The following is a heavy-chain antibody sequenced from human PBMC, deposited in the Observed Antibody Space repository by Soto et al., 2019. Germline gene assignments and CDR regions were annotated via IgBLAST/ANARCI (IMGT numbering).Heavy chain of an antibody. CDR3: AHGYDILRFDY. Sequence: QITLKESGPPLVKPTQTLTLTCTFSGFSLSTSGVGVGWIRQPPGKALEWLALIYWDDDKRYSPSLKSRLTLTKDPSQNQVVLTMTNMDPVDTATHYCAHGYDILRFDYWGQGTLVTVSS. V-gene: IGHV2-5*02. J-gene: IGHJ4*02. CDR2: IYWDDDK. D-gene: IGHD3-9*01. CDR1: GFSLSTSGVG.